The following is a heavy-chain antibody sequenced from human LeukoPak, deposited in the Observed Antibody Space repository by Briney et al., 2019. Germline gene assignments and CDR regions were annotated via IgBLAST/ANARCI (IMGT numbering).Heavy chain of an antibody. D-gene: IGHD6-19*01. J-gene: IGHJ4*02. V-gene: IGHV3-23*01. CDR1: GFTFSSYA. CDR2: ISGSGGST. Sequence: RGSLRLSCAASGFTFSSYAMSWVRQAPGQGLEWVSAISGSGGSTYYADSVEGRFTISRDNSKNTLYLQMNSLRAEDTAVYYCASLYSSGWYSNYWGQGTLVTVSS. CDR3: ASLYSSGWYSNY.